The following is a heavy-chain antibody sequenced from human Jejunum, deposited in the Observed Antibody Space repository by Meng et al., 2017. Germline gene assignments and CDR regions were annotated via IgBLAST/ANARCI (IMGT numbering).Heavy chain of an antibody. CDR3: ARAIRERYFDS. J-gene: IGHJ4*02. D-gene: IGHD1-14*01. CDR2: VWPSGAT. CDR1: GVSTTAPFY. Sequence: QVPLQEPGPGLVKPSGTLSLTCTVSGVSTTAPFYWTWIRQAPGKGLEWIGEVWPSGATYYNPPLSSRITISIDTSNNQFSLEVAFLTAADTAVYYCARAIRERYFDSWGQGTLVTVSS. V-gene: IGHV4-4*02.